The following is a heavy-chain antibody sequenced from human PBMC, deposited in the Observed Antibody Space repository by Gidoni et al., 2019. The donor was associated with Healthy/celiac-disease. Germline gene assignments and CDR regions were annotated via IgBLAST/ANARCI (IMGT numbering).Heavy chain of an antibody. D-gene: IGHD2-2*01. Sequence: QVQLVESGGGVVQPGRSLRLSCAASGFTFSSYAMHWVRQAPGKGLEWVAVISYDGSNKYYADSVKGRFTISRDNSKNTLYLQMNSLRAEDTAVYYCARERRTGDAFDIWGQGTMVTVSS. V-gene: IGHV3-30*04. CDR1: GFTFSSYA. CDR2: ISYDGSNK. J-gene: IGHJ3*02. CDR3: ARERRTGDAFDI.